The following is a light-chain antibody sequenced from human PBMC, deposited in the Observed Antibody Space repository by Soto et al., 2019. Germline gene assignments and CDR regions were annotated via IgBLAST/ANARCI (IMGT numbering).Light chain of an antibody. V-gene: IGKV3-15*01. J-gene: IGKJ1*01. CDR1: QSVNSN. CDR3: QQYDNWPPWT. CDR2: GAS. Sequence: EIVMTQSPATLSVSPGERATLSCRASQSVNSNLAWYQRKPGQAPRLLIYGASTRATGIPARFSGSGSGTEFSPTISSLQSEDFEVYYCQQYDNWPPWTFGQGTKVEIE.